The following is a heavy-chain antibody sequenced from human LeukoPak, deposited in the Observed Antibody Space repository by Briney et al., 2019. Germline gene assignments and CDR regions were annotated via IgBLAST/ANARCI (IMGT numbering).Heavy chain of an antibody. J-gene: IGHJ4*02. V-gene: IGHV3-13*01. CDR2: IGTAGDT. D-gene: IGHD3-10*01. CDR1: GFTFSSYD. Sequence: GGSLRLSCAASGFTFSSYDMHWVRQPTGKGLEWVSGIGTAGDTYYPGPVKGRFTISRDNSKNTLYLQMNSLRAEDTAVYYCAKEVKGLLWFGELFDYWGQGTLVTVSS. CDR3: AKEVKGLLWFGELFDY.